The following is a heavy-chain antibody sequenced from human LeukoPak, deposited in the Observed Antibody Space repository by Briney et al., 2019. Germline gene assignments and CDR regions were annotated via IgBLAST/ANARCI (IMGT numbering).Heavy chain of an antibody. J-gene: IGHJ4*02. CDR2: IYPGDSDT. V-gene: IGHV5-51*01. D-gene: IGHD2-2*01. Sequence: KSGESLKISCKGTGYSFSNFWIVWVRQMPGKGLELMGIIYPGDSDTRYSPSFQGQVTFSVDKSISTAYLQWSSLKASDTAIYYWARPGEASAMGFKYWGQGTLVTVSS. CDR1: GYSFSNFW. CDR3: ARPGEASAMGFKY.